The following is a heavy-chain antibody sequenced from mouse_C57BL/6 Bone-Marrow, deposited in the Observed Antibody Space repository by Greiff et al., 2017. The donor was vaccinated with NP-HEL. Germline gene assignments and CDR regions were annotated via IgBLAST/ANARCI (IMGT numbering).Heavy chain of an antibody. D-gene: IGHD1-1*01. CDR3: AKSYGYWYVGV. J-gene: IGHJ1*03. Sequence: QVQLQQPGAELVKPGASVKMSCKASGYTFTSYWITWVKQRPGQGLEWIGDIYPGSGSPNYNEKFKSKATLTVETSSITAYMQLSSRTSEDAAVYYGAKSYGYWYVGVWGTGTTVTVSS. CDR2: IYPGSGSP. CDR1: GYTFTSYW. V-gene: IGHV1-55*01.